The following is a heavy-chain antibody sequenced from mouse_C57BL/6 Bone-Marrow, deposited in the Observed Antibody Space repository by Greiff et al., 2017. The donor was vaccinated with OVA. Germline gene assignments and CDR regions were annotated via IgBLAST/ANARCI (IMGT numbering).Heavy chain of an antibody. D-gene: IGHD1-1*01. J-gene: IGHJ1*03. CDR2: ISNGGGST. Sequence: EVHLVESGGGLVQPGGSLKLSCAASGFTFSDYYMYWVRQTPEKRLEWVAYISNGGGSTYYPDTVKGRFTISRDNAKNTLYLQMSRLKSEDTAMYYCARHRYRGSSPYWYFDVWGTGTTVTVSS. V-gene: IGHV5-12*01. CDR3: ARHRYRGSSPYWYFDV. CDR1: GFTFSDYY.